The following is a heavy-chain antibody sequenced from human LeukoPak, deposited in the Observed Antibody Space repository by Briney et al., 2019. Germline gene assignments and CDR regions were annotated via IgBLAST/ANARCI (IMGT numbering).Heavy chain of an antibody. CDR2: ISAYNGNT. CDR1: GYTLTSYG. V-gene: IGHV1-18*01. J-gene: IGHJ4*02. D-gene: IGHD3-22*01. CDR3: ARLDYLDSSGYYPRYHFDS. Sequence: ASVKVSCKASGYTLTSYGISWVRQAPGQGLEWMGWISAYNGNTNYAQKLQGRVTMATDTSTSTAYMELRSLRSDDTAVYYCARLDYLDSSGYYPRYHFDSWGQGTLVTVSS.